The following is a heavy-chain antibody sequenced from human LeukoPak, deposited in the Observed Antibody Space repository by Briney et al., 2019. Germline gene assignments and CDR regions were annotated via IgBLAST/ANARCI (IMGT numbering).Heavy chain of an antibody. D-gene: IGHD2-2*01. CDR2: IIPIFGTA. Sequence: ASVKVSCKASGGTFSSYAISWVRQAPGQGLEWMGGIIPIFGTANYAQKFQGRVTITADESTSTAYMELSSLRSEDTAVYYCARAKDVVVPGPDSYSSITYYYYGMDVWGQGTTVTVSS. V-gene: IGHV1-69*13. J-gene: IGHJ6*02. CDR1: GGTFSSYA. CDR3: ARAKDVVVPGPDSYSSITYYYYGMDV.